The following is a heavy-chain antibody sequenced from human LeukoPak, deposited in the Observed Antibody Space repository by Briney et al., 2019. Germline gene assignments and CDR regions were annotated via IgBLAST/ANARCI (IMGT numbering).Heavy chain of an antibody. CDR2: ISSAGGYI. Sequence: GGSLRLSCAASGFTFSSYTKDWVRQAPGKGLEWVASISSAGGYIYYADSVKGRFTISRDNTKNSLYLQLDSLRAEDTALYYCARWVIGSSSFDYWGQGTLVTVSS. D-gene: IGHD6-6*01. J-gene: IGHJ4*02. CDR1: GFTFSSYT. CDR3: ARWVIGSSSFDY. V-gene: IGHV3-21*01.